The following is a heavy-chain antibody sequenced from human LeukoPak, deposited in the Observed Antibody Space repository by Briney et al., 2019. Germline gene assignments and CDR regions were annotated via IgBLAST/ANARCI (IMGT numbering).Heavy chain of an antibody. CDR1: GYSFTNWW. Sequence: GESLKISCKGSGYSFTNWWIAWARQMPGKGLEWMGIIYPGDSDTRYSPSFQGQVTISADKSINAAYLQWSSLKAPDTAMYYCARGWLQFWYFDYWGQGTLVTVSS. J-gene: IGHJ4*02. D-gene: IGHD5-24*01. CDR2: IYPGDSDT. CDR3: ARGWLQFWYFDY. V-gene: IGHV5-51*01.